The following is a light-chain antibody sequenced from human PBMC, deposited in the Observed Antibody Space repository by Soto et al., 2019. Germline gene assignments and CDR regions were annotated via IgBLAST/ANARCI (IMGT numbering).Light chain of an antibody. Sequence: IQLTQSPSSLSASVGDRVTITCRASQGISSYLAWYQQKPGKAPKLLIYAASTLQSGVPSRFSGSGSGTDFPLTISSLQPEYFATYYCQQLNSYPLTFGVGTKVEIK. CDR1: QGISSY. V-gene: IGKV1-9*01. J-gene: IGKJ4*02. CDR3: QQLNSYPLT. CDR2: AAS.